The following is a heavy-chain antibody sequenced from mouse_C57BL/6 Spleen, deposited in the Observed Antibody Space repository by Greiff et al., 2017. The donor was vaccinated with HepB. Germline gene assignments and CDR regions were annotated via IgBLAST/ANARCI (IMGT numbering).Heavy chain of an antibody. CDR1: GFTFTDYY. CDR3: ARLYDYEEGAMDY. CDR2: IRNKANGYTT. Sequence: DVQLVESGGGLVQPGGSLSLSCAASGFTFTDYYMSWVRQPPGKALEWLGFIRNKANGYTTEYSASVKGRFTISRDNSQSILYLQMNALRAEDSATYYCARLYDYEEGAMDYWGQGTSVTVSS. D-gene: IGHD2-4*01. V-gene: IGHV7-3*01. J-gene: IGHJ4*01.